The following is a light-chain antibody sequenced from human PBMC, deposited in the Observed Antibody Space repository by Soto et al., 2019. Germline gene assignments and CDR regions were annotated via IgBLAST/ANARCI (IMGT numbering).Light chain of an antibody. CDR2: KAS. CDR1: QSISNW. J-gene: IGKJ2*01. CDR3: QQYNSYPNT. Sequence: DIQMTQSPSTLSASVGDRVTITCRASQSISNWLAWYQQKPGKAPKLLRYKASTLQSGVPSRFSCRGSGTEFTLTISSLQPDDFSSEYCQQYNSYPNTFGQGTKLEIK. V-gene: IGKV1-5*03.